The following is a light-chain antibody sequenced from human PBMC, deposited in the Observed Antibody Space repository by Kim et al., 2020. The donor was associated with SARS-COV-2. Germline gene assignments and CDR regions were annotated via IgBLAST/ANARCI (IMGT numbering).Light chain of an antibody. CDR3: QSYYNTEWV. CDR1: SGSIASNY. CDR2: EDD. Sequence: NFMLTQPHSVSESPGKTVTISCTRSSGSIASNYVQWFQQRPASAPTTVIFEDDHRPSGVPDRFSGSIDRSSNSASLTISGLETEDDADYYCQSYYNTEWVLGGGTKVTVL. J-gene: IGLJ3*02. V-gene: IGLV6-57*03.